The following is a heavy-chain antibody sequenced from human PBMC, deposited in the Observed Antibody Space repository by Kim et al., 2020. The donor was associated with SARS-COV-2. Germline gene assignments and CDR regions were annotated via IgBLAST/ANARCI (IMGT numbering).Heavy chain of an antibody. Sequence: ASVKVSCKASGYTFTSYYMHWVRQAPGQGLEWMGIINPSGGSTSYAQKFQGRVTMTRDTSTSTVYMELSSLRSEDTAVYYCARVPTIAARPYYYYGMDVWGQGTTVTVSS. J-gene: IGHJ6*02. CDR2: INPSGGST. CDR1: GYTFTSYY. D-gene: IGHD6-6*01. V-gene: IGHV1-46*01. CDR3: ARVPTIAARPYYYYGMDV.